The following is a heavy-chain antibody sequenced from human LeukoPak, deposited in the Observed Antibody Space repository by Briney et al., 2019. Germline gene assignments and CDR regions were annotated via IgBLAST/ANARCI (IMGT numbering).Heavy chain of an antibody. J-gene: IGHJ4*02. CDR1: GFTFSSYV. D-gene: IGHD2-21*02. CDR3: ARDSDWAFDN. V-gene: IGHV3-48*02. Sequence: GGSLRLSCAASGFTFSSYVMSWVRQAPGKGLEWVSYINHNAETIYYADSVKGRFTISRDDAKNVLYLQMNRLRDGDTAVYFCARDSDWAFDNWGQGTLVTVSS. CDR2: INHNAETI.